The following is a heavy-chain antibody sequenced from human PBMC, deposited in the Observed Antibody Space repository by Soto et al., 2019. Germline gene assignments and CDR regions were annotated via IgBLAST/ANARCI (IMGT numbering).Heavy chain of an antibody. CDR1: GYTFTGYY. D-gene: IGHD2-2*01. Sequence: ASVNVSCKASGYTFTGYYMHWVRQAPGQGLEWMGWINPNSGGTNYAQKFQGRVTMTRDTSISTAYMELSRLRSDDTAVYYCARDKVAVVPVNYYYYGMDVWGQGTTVTVSS. V-gene: IGHV1-2*02. J-gene: IGHJ6*02. CDR3: ARDKVAVVPVNYYYYGMDV. CDR2: INPNSGGT.